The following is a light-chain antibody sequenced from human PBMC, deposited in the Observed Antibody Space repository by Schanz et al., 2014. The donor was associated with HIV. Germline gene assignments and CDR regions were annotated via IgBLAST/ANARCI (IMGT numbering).Light chain of an antibody. Sequence: QSALTQPASVSGSPGQSITISCTGTSSDVGADNSVSWYQQHPGRAPRLLVYDVTYRPSGVSNRFSGSKSGNTASLTIAGLQAEDEADYYCSSYAGFPTFVLFGGGTKLTVL. J-gene: IGLJ2*01. V-gene: IGLV2-14*03. CDR2: DVT. CDR3: SSYAGFPTFVL. CDR1: SSDVGADNS.